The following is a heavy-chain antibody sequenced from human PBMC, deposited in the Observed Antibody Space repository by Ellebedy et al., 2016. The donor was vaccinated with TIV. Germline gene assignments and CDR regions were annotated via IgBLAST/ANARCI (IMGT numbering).Heavy chain of an antibody. J-gene: IGHJ4*02. CDR3: ARPAAAYSSSWYDFDC. V-gene: IGHV3-21*01. CDR1: GFTFSSFT. Sequence: GESLKISCAASGFTFSSFTMNWVRQAPGKGLEWVSSISSSGTYIHYRDSVKGRFTISRENAKNSLYLQMNSLRVEDTAIYYCARPAAAYSSSWYDFDCWGQGTLVAVSS. D-gene: IGHD6-13*01. CDR2: ISSSGTYI.